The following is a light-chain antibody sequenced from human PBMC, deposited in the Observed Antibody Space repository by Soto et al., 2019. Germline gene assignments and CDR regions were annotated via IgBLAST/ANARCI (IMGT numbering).Light chain of an antibody. V-gene: IGLV1-47*01. CDR1: RSNIGSNS. CDR3: ATWDDSMSGPV. CDR2: RNS. Sequence: QSVLTQPPSASGTPGQRVTISCSGSRSNIGSNSVYWYQQLPGTAPTLLIYRNSQRPSGVPDRFSGSKSGTSASLASSGLRSEDEADYYCATWDDSMSGPVFGGGTKLTVL. J-gene: IGLJ3*02.